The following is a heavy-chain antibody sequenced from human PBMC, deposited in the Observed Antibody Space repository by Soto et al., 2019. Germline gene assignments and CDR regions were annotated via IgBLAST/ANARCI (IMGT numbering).Heavy chain of an antibody. CDR1: GGSFSGYY. CDR2: VNHSGST. CDR3: AGGGNYDFWSGQNYYYYYVDV. J-gene: IGHJ6*03. Sequence: SETLSLTCTVYGGSFSGYYWSWIRQPPGKGLKWIGEVNHSGSTNYNPSLKSRVTISIDTSKNQFSLRLHSVTAADTAVYYCAGGGNYDFWSGQNYYYYYVDVWDKGTTVTVSS. D-gene: IGHD3-3*01. V-gene: IGHV4-34*01.